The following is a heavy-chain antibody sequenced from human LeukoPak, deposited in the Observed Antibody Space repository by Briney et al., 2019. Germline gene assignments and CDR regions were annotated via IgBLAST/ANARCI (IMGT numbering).Heavy chain of an antibody. CDR1: GDSISSYY. J-gene: IGHJ4*02. CDR3: ARGKAAAGSLRFDN. Sequence: SETLSLTCTVSGDSISSYYWSWIRQPPGKGLQWIGYIYYTGSTSYNPSLKSRVTISVDTSKNQFSLRLSSVTAADTAIFYCARGKAAAGSLRFDNWGQGTLVTVSS. V-gene: IGHV4-59*01. D-gene: IGHD6-13*01. CDR2: IYYTGST.